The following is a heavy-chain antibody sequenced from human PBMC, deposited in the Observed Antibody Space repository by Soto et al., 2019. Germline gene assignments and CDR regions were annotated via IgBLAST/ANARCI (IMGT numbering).Heavy chain of an antibody. CDR1: AGSISNINYF. Sequence: QLQLQESGPGLVKPSETLSLTCAASAGSISNINYFWGWIRQPPGKGLEWIGSIYYSGSTYYNPSLKNRVTISVDTSNNHFSLSLTSLTAADTADYYCARHVLKYSNSRLPPTYRMDVWGQGTTVTVSS. J-gene: IGHJ6*02. CDR3: ARHVLKYSNSRLPPTYRMDV. V-gene: IGHV4-39*01. D-gene: IGHD6-6*01. CDR2: IYYSGST.